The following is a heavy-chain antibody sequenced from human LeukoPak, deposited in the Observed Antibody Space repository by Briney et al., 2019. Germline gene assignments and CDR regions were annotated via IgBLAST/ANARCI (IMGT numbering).Heavy chain of an antibody. CDR2: INSDGSST. D-gene: IGHD3-22*01. V-gene: IGHV3-74*01. J-gene: IGHJ3*02. CDR1: GFTFSSYW. Sequence: GGSLRLSCAASGFTFSSYWMHWVRQAPGKGLVWVSRINSDGSSTSYADSVKGRFTISRDNAKNTLYLQMNSLRAEDTAVYYCARPYYDMSFDIWGQGTMVNVSS. CDR3: ARPYYDMSFDI.